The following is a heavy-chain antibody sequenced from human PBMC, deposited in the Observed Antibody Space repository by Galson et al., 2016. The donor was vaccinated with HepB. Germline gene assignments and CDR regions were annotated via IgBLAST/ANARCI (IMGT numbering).Heavy chain of an antibody. J-gene: IGHJ4*02. Sequence: SLRLSCAVSGFTLSTSSMSWVRQAPGKGLEWVSTISADASRRYYATSVKGRLTFSRDTSKNTLHLQMNSLRSDDSTVYFCAKGTEGLISFITHYWGQGTLVTVSS. D-gene: IGHD1-1*01. CDR2: ISADASRR. CDR1: GFTLSTSS. V-gene: IGHV3-23*01. CDR3: AKGTEGLISFITHY.